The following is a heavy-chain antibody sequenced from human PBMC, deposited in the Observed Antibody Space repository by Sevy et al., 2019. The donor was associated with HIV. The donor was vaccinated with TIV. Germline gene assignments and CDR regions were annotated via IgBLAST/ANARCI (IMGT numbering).Heavy chain of an antibody. V-gene: IGHV4-34*01. J-gene: IGHJ6*02. Sequence: SETLSLTCAVYGGSFSGYYWSWIRQPPGKGLEWIGEINHSGSTNYNPSLKSRVTISVDTSKNQFSRKLSSVTAADTAVNYCARDNSGNTYYYGSGSYSPKYYYYYGMDVWGQGTTVTVSS. CDR2: INHSGST. CDR3: ARDNSGNTYYYGSGSYSPKYYYYYGMDV. D-gene: IGHD3-10*01. CDR1: GGSFSGYY.